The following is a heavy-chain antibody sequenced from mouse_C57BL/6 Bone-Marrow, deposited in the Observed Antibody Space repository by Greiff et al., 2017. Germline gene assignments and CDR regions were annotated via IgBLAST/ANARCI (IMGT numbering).Heavy chain of an antibody. Sequence: EVKLVESGGDLVKPGGSLKLSCAASGFTFSSYGMSWVRQTPDKRLEWVATISSGGSYTYYPDSVKGRFTISRDNAKNTLYLQMSSLKSEDTAMYYCARRYYDGYYVWCAYWGQGTLVTVSA. D-gene: IGHD2-3*01. V-gene: IGHV5-6*02. J-gene: IGHJ3*01. CDR3: ARRYYDGYYVWCAY. CDR2: ISSGGSYT. CDR1: GFTFSSYG.